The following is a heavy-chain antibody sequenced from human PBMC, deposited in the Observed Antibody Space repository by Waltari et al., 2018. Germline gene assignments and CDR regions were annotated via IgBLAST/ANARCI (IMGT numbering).Heavy chain of an antibody. CDR1: GFTFSSYW. CDR2: INTDGLIT. CDR3: VRGGGLD. V-gene: IGHV3-74*01. D-gene: IGHD3-16*01. Sequence: VQLVESEGGLVQPGGSLRLSCAASGFTFSSYWMHWVRQGPGKGLVWVSRINTDGLITTDADSGKGRFTISRDNAKNTLYLQMNRLRAEDTAVYYCVRGGGLDWGQGTLVTVSS. J-gene: IGHJ4*02.